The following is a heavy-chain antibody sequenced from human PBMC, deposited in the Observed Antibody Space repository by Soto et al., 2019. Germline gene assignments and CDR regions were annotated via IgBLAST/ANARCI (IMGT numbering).Heavy chain of an antibody. CDR3: AREFDDYVWGSYRERVYYFDY. CDR1: GGTFSSYA. CDR2: IIPIFGTA. J-gene: IGHJ4*02. V-gene: IGHV1-69*01. D-gene: IGHD3-16*02. Sequence: QVQLVQSGAEVKKPGSSVKVSCKASGGTFSSYAISWVRQAPGQGLEWMGGIIPIFGTANYAQKFQGRVTITAEESTSTAYMELSSLRSEDTAVYYCAREFDDYVWGSYRERVYYFDYWGQGTLVTVSS.